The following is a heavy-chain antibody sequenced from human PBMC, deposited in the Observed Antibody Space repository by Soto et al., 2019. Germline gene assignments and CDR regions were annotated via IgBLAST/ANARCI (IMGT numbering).Heavy chain of an antibody. CDR1: GFAFSSYG. V-gene: IGHV3-30*05. D-gene: IGHD5-18*01. Sequence: QAQLVESGGGVVQPGRSLRLSCAASGFAFSSYGMHWVRXXXXXXXXXVAVISYDGSLQHYADSXXGRFTISRDNSKXMXXLQXXSXXXXXXXXXXCVSDRGYGHASVPYSWGQGTLVSVSS. J-gene: IGHJ4*02. CDR2: ISYDGSLQ. CDR3: VSDRGYGHASVPYS.